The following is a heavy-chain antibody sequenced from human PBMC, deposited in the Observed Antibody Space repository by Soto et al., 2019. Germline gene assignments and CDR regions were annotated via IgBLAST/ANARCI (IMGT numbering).Heavy chain of an antibody. J-gene: IGHJ6*04. CDR2: ISSSSSYI. D-gene: IGHD3-3*01. CDR3: ARNLRFLEWFHLDV. V-gene: IGHV3-21*01. CDR1: GFTFSSYS. Sequence: EVQLVESGGGLVKPGGSLRLSCAASGFTFSSYSMNWVRQAPGKGLEWVSSISSSSSYIYYADSVNGRFTISRDNAKNSLYLQMNSLRAEDTAVYYCARNLRFLEWFHLDVWGKGTTVTVSS.